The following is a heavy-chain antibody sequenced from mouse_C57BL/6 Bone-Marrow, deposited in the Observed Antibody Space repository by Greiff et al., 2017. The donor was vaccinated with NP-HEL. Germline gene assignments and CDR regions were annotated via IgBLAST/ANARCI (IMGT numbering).Heavy chain of an antibody. J-gene: IGHJ2*01. CDR1: GYTFTDYE. Sequence: VKLMESGAELVRPGASVTLSCKASGYTFTDYEMHWVKQTPVHGLEWIGAIDPETGGTAYNQKFKGKAILTADKSSSTAYMELRSLTSEDSAVYYCTRSTTVVAPDYWGQGTTLTVSS. D-gene: IGHD1-1*01. CDR3: TRSTTVVAPDY. CDR2: IDPETGGT. V-gene: IGHV1-15*01.